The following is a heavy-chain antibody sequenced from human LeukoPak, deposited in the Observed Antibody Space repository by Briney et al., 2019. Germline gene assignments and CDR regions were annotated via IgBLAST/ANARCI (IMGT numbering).Heavy chain of an antibody. J-gene: IGHJ3*02. V-gene: IGHV1-69*05. CDR2: NIPICGTA. Sequence: GSSVNVPCKSSGRTLSSHASRWVRQAPGQGLEGVGRNIPICGTAHYAQKFRGRVPNTTHESTRTAYVALSSPTSQDTAVYYCGRIDGYNTGGADDAFDIWGQGTMVTVSS. D-gene: IGHD5-24*01. CDR1: GRTLSSHA. CDR3: GRIDGYNTGGADDAFDI.